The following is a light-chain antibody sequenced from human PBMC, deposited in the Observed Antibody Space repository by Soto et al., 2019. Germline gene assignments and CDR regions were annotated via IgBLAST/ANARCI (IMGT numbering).Light chain of an antibody. J-gene: IGKJ1*01. CDR1: PGISSW. CDR2: KAS. CDR3: QQFGA. V-gene: IGKV1-5*03. Sequence: DIQMTQSLSPLPASVGDRVTITCRASPGISSWWAWYQKKPGKAPKLLIYKASSLESGVPSRFSGSGSGTEFTLTISSLQPDDFATYYCQQFGAFGQGTKVEIK.